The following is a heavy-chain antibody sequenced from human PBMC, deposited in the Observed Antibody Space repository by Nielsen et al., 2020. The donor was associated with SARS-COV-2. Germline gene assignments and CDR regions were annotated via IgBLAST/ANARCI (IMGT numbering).Heavy chain of an antibody. J-gene: IGHJ4*02. D-gene: IGHD5-12*01. CDR3: ARERPFSGYAIDY. V-gene: IGHV3-30*04. CDR1: GFTFSSYA. Sequence: GESLKISCAASGFTFSSYAMHWVRQAPGKGLEWVAVISYDGSNKYYADSVKGRFTISRDNAKNSLYLQMNSLRAEDTAVYYCARERPFSGYAIDYWGQGTLVTVSS. CDR2: ISYDGSNK.